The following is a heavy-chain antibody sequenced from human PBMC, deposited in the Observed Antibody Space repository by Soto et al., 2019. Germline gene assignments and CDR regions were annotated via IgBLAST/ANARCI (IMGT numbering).Heavy chain of an antibody. Sequence: QVQLVESGGGVVQPGRSLRLSCAASGFTFSSYAMHWVRQAPGKGLEWVAVISYDGSNKYYADSVKGRLTISRDNSKNTLYLQMNSLRAEDTAVYYCARPKYYDRKNPLHYWGQGTLVTVSS. V-gene: IGHV3-30-3*01. CDR3: ARPKYYDRKNPLHY. CDR2: ISYDGSNK. J-gene: IGHJ4*02. CDR1: GFTFSSYA. D-gene: IGHD3-22*01.